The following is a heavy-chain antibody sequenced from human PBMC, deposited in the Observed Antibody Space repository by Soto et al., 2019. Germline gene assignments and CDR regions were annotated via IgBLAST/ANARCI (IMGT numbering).Heavy chain of an antibody. CDR3: AKESHSWNYFDY. CDR2: ISYDGSNK. CDR1: GFTFSSSG. V-gene: IGHV3-30*18. D-gene: IGHD1-20*01. J-gene: IGHJ4*02. Sequence: GGSLRLSCAASGFTFSSSGMHWFRQAPGKGLEWVAVISYDGSNKFYADSVKGRFTISRDNFRNTLYPQMNSLRAEDTAVYYCAKESHSWNYFDYWGQGTLVTVSS.